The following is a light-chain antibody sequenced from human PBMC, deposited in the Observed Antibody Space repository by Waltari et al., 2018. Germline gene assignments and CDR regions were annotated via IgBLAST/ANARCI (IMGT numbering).Light chain of an antibody. CDR2: EVS. V-gene: IGLV2-8*01. J-gene: IGLJ2*01. CDR1: SSDVGGYKY. Sequence: QSALTQPPSASGSPGQPVTISCTGTSSDVGGYKYVSWYQQHPGKAPKLMIYEVSKRPSGVPYRFSGSKSDNTASLTVSGLQAEDEADYYCSSYVGNNNLIFGGGTKLTVL. CDR3: SSYVGNNNLI.